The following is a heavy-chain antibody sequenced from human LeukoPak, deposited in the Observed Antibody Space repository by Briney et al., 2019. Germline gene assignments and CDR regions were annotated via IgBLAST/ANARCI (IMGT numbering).Heavy chain of an antibody. CDR1: GGSISSYY. CDR2: VYRSGST. V-gene: IGHV4-4*07. CDR3: ARENWVFDY. Sequence: SETLSLTCTVSGGSISSYYWSWIRQPAGEGLEWIGSVYRSGSTYYNPSLKSRVTISVDTSKNQISLKVRSVTAADTAVYYCARENWVFDYWGQGILVTVSS. D-gene: IGHD7-27*01. J-gene: IGHJ4*02.